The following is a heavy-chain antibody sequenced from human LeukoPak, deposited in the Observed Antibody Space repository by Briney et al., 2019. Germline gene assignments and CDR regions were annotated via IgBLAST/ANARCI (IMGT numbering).Heavy chain of an antibody. D-gene: IGHD3/OR15-3a*01. CDR3: ARAVPLDSFDY. CDR1: GGSISSYY. V-gene: IGHV4-59*01. J-gene: IGHJ4*02. Sequence: SESLSLTCTVSGGSISSYYWSWIRQPPGKGLEWIGYIYYSGSTNYNPSLKSRVTISVDTSKNQFSLKLSSVTAADTAVYYCARAVPLDSFDYWGQGTLVTVSS. CDR2: IYYSGST.